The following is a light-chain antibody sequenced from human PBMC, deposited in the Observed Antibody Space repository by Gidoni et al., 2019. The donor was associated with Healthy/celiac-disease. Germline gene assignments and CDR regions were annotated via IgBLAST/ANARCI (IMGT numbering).Light chain of an antibody. J-gene: IGKJ1*01. CDR1: QSISSW. V-gene: IGKV1-5*03. Sequence: DVQMTQSPSTLSAADGDRVTSTCRASQSISSWLAWYQQKPGKSPKLLIYKASSLESGVPSRFSGSGSGTEFTLTISSLQPDDFATYYCQQYNSYPWTFGQGTKVEIK. CDR2: KAS. CDR3: QQYNSYPWT.